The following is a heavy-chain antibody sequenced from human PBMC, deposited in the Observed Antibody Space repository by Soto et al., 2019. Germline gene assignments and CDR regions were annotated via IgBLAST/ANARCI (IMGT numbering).Heavy chain of an antibody. V-gene: IGHV3-23*01. D-gene: IGHD6-19*01. Sequence: GGSLRLSCAASAFTFSNYAMNWVRQAPGKGLEWVSVISGSGGSASYADSVQGRFTISRDNSKNTLYLQMNSLRAEDTAIYYCVREDSAWDSRGSFDFWGRGTMVTVSS. J-gene: IGHJ3*01. CDR1: AFTFSNYA. CDR3: VREDSAWDSRGSFDF. CDR2: ISGSGGSA.